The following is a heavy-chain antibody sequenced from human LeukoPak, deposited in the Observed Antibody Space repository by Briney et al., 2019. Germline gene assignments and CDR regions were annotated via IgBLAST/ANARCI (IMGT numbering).Heavy chain of an antibody. CDR1: GFTFGSNW. CDR2: INEDGSTT. CDR3: VRDLGGRSGH. V-gene: IGHV3-74*01. D-gene: IGHD1-26*01. J-gene: IGHJ4*02. Sequence: GGSLRLSCAASGFTFGSNWMHWVRQAPGKGLVWVSRINEDGSTTNYADSVKGRSTIFRDNAKNTLYLQMNSLRAEDTAVYYCVRDLGGRSGHWGQGTLVTVSS.